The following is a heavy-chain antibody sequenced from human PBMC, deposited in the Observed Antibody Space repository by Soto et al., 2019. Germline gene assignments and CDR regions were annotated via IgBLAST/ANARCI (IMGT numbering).Heavy chain of an antibody. Sequence: SETLSLTCTVSGGSISRGDYYWRWVCQPPGKDLDYIGYIYYTGSTYYNPSLKSRVTISLDTSKNQFSLKLSSVTAADTAVYYCVRRIAGKPRYYCDYWGQGTLVTVSS. D-gene: IGHD6-6*01. V-gene: IGHV4-30-4*08. J-gene: IGHJ4*02. CDR2: IYYTGST. CDR3: VRRIAGKPRYYCDY. CDR1: GGSISRGDYY.